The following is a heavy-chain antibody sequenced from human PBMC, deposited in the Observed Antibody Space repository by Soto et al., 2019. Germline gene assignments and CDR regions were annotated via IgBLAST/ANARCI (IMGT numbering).Heavy chain of an antibody. J-gene: IGHJ4*02. CDR2: ISAYNGNM. CDR3: ARDSVSGQDFWGAYSGGYVDH. Sequence: QVQLVQSGAEVKKPGASMRVSCKTSGYTFINFGISWVRQAPGQGLEWMGWISAYNGNMNHAQRFQDRLTMSTDTTTDTSYMELRSLRSDDTAMYYCARDSVSGQDFWGAYSGGYVDHRGEGTLATVSS. D-gene: IGHD3-3*01. CDR1: GYTFINFG. V-gene: IGHV1-18*01.